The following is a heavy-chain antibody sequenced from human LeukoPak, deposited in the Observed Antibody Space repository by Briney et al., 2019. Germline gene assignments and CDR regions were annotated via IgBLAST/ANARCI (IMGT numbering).Heavy chain of an antibody. CDR3: AKVKHPHGQEVGAAEYYFDY. CDR2: INTQGTYT. Sequence: PGGSLRLSCAVSGITFSSYWMHWVRQDPGRGLLWVSRINTQGTYTNYADSVKGRFTISRDNAKNTLYLQMSSLRAEDTAVYYCAKVKHPHGQEVGAAEYYFDYWGQGTLVTVSS. CDR1: GITFSSYW. J-gene: IGHJ4*02. D-gene: IGHD1-26*01. V-gene: IGHV3-74*01.